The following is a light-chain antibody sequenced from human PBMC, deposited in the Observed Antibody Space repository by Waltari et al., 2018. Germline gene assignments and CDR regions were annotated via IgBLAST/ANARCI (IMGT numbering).Light chain of an antibody. J-gene: IGKJ2*01. CDR2: KSF. Sequence: DIQMTQSPSTLSASVGDRVTITCRASQSISNWLAWYQQKPGKAPKVLIYKSFTLQSGVPSRFSGSGSETEFSLTIGSLQPDDFATYYCQQYNISPYSFGQGTTLEI. CDR3: QQYNISPYS. CDR1: QSISNW. V-gene: IGKV1-5*03.